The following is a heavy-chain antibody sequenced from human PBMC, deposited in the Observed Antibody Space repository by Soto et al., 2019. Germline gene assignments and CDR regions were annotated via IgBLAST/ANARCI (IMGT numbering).Heavy chain of an antibody. D-gene: IGHD1-1*01. Sequence: GPEVKKPGASVKVSCKGSGYAFTTYGITWVRQAPGQGLEWMGWISAHNGNTNYAQKLQGRVTVTRDTSMSTAYMELRSLRSDDTAVYYCARGRYGDYWGQGALVTVSS. CDR2: ISAHNGNT. CDR3: ARGRYGDY. J-gene: IGHJ4*02. CDR1: GYAFTTYG. V-gene: IGHV1-18*01.